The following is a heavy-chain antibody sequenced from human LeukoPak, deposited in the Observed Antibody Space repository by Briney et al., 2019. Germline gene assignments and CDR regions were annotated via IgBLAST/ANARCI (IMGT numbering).Heavy chain of an antibody. Sequence: PGGSLRLSCAASGFTFSSYAMHWVRQAPGKGLEWVAVISYDGSNKYYADSVKGRFTISRDNSKNTLYLQMNSLRAEDTAVYYCARRSYRSSNEAFDIWGQGTMVTVSS. CDR2: ISYDGSNK. CDR3: ARRSYRSSNEAFDI. J-gene: IGHJ3*02. V-gene: IGHV3-30*04. D-gene: IGHD1-26*01. CDR1: GFTFSSYA.